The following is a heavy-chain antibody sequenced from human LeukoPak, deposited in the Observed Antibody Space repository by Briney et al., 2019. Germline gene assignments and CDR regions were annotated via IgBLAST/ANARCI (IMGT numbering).Heavy chain of an antibody. CDR3: ARGGQVEGANIDY. CDR2: ITYLGGNE. J-gene: IGHJ4*02. D-gene: IGHD1-26*01. Sequence: GGSLRLSCAASGFTFSSYGMHWVRQAPGRGLEWVAFITYLGGNEYYADSVKGRFTIYRDNSKTLLYLQMNSLRGEDTAVYYCARGGQVEGANIDYWGQGTLVTVSS. CDR1: GFTFSSYG. V-gene: IGHV3-30*03.